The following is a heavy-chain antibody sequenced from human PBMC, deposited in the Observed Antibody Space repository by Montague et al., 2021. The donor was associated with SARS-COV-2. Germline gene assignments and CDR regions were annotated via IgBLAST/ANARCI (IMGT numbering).Heavy chain of an antibody. Sequence: TGSTNYNPSLESRVTISIDTSKNQFALRLNSVSAADTAIYYCARLIGSGWTDAFDFWGQGKMV. CDR3: ARLIGSGWTDAFDF. CDR2: TGST. D-gene: IGHD6-19*01. J-gene: IGHJ3*01. V-gene: IGHV4-59*12.